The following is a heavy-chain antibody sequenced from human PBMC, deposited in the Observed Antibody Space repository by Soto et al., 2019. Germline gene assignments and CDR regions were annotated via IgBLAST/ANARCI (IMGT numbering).Heavy chain of an antibody. V-gene: IGHV2-5*02. Sequence: QITLEESGPTLVKPTQTLMLTCTFSGFSLSANGVGVGWTRQPPGKTPEWLAVIYWDDDKRYSPSLRNRLTITQDPSKNQGVLTVTNMDLVDTATYYCVHSRGGNGSPFDVWGQGTLVTVSS. CDR3: VHSRGGNGSPFDV. D-gene: IGHD3-10*01. CDR1: GFSLSANGVG. J-gene: IGHJ1*01. CDR2: IYWDDDK.